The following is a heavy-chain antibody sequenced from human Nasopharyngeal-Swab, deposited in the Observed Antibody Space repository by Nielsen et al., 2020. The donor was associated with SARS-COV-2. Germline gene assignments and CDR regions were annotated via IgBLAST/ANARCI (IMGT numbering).Heavy chain of an antibody. CDR3: ARAGSGPLYAFDI. CDR2: INHSGST. CDR1: GGSFSGYY. V-gene: IGHV4-34*01. D-gene: IGHD6-19*01. Sequence: SETLSLTCAVYGGSFSGYYWSWIRQPPGKGLERIGEINHSGSTNYNPSLKSRVTISVDTSKNQFSLKLSSVTAADTAVYYCARAGSGPLYAFDIWGQGTMVTVSS. J-gene: IGHJ3*02.